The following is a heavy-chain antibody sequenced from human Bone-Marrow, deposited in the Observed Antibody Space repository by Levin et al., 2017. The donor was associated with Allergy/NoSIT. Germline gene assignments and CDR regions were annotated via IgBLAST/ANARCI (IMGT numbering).Heavy chain of an antibody. CDR3: AREGLFMVRVFDY. CDR1: GYTLSGYG. D-gene: IGHD3-10*01. J-gene: IGHJ4*02. CDR2: IWYDGDTK. Sequence: LSLTCAASGYTLSGYGMHWVRQAPGKGLEWVAVIWYDGDTKYYADSVKGRFTISRDNSKNILYLQMNSLRAEDTAIYYCAREGLFMVRVFDYWGRGTLVTVSS. V-gene: IGHV3-33*01.